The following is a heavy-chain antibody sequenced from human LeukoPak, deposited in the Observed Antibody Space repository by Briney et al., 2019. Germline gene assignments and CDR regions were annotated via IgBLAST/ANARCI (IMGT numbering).Heavy chain of an antibody. Sequence: GGSLRLSCAASGFTFSNYWMSWVRQAPGKGLEWVANIKQDGSEKYYVDSVKGRFTISRDNAKNSLYLQMNSLRAEDTAVYYCARQKRWFGELSPYYMDVWGKGTTVTVSS. V-gene: IGHV3-7*01. D-gene: IGHD3-10*01. CDR3: ARQKRWFGELSPYYMDV. CDR2: IKQDGSEK. J-gene: IGHJ6*03. CDR1: GFTFSNYW.